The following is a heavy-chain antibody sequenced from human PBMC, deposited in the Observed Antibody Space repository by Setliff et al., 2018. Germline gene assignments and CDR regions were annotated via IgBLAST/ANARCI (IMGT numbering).Heavy chain of an antibody. Sequence: SSETLSLTCTVSGGSISSSSYYWGWIRQPPGKGLEWIGSIYYSGSTYYNPSLKSRVTISVDTSKNQFSLKVNSVTAADTAVYYCATLLANYGSGMDVWGQGTTVTVSS. CDR1: GGSISSSSYY. J-gene: IGHJ6*02. D-gene: IGHD3-10*01. V-gene: IGHV4-39*01. CDR3: ATLLANYGSGMDV. CDR2: IYYSGST.